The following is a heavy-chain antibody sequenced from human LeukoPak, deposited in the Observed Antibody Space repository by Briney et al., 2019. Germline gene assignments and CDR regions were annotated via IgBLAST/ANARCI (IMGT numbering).Heavy chain of an antibody. CDR3: ARGVVVVITRFDY. V-gene: IGHV4-38-2*02. CDR1: GYSISSGYY. CDR2: IYHSGST. D-gene: IGHD3-22*01. Sequence: SETLSLTCTVSGYSISSGYYWGWIRQPPGKGLEWIGSIYHSGSTYYNPSLKSRVTISVDTSKNQFSLKLSSVTAADTAVYYCARGVVVVITRFDYWGQGTLVTVSS. J-gene: IGHJ4*02.